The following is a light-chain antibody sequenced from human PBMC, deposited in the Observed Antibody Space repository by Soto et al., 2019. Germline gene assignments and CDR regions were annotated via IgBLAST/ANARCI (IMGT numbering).Light chain of an antibody. CDR2: GAS. V-gene: IGKV3-15*01. CDR3: QQYNDWPPLT. Sequence: EIVLTQSPGALALSPGERATLSCRASQSVNNYLAWYQQKPGQAPRLLIYGASTRATGVPARFSGSGSGTEFTLTISNLQSEDFAVYYCQQYNDWPPLTFGGGTKVDIK. J-gene: IGKJ4*01. CDR1: QSVNNY.